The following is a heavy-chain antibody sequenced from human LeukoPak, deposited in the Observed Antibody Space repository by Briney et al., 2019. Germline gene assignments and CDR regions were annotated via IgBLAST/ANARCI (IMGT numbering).Heavy chain of an antibody. D-gene: IGHD3-10*01. CDR3: AKKNSYGSGAGDPLDV. CDR1: GFTFSNFG. V-gene: IGHV3-30*18. J-gene: IGHJ3*01. CDR2: ISHDGSLK. Sequence: AGSLRLSCAASGFTFSNFGMHWVRQAPGKGLEWVAVISHDGSLKYYLDSVKGRFTISRDNSKNTLYLQMDSLRVEDTAVYYCAKKNSYGSGAGDPLDVWGHGTVVTVSS.